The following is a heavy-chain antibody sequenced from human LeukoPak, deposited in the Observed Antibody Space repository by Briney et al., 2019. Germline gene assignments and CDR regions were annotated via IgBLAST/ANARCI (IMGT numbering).Heavy chain of an antibody. CDR3: AREREGFGEFPFDY. V-gene: IGHV1-18*04. J-gene: IGHJ4*02. D-gene: IGHD3-10*01. Sequence: ASVKVSCKASGYTFTSYGISWVRQAPGQGLEWMGWISAYNGNTNYAQKLRGRVTMTTDTSTSTAYMELRSLRSDDTAVYYCAREREGFGEFPFDYWGQGTLVTVSS. CDR1: GYTFTSYG. CDR2: ISAYNGNT.